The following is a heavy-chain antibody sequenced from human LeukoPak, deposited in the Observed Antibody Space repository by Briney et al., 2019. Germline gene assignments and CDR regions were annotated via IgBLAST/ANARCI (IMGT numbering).Heavy chain of an antibody. Sequence: PSETLSLTCSVSGGSISSSSYYWGWIRQPPGKGLEWIGTIYYRGTTYCNPALKSRVIISVDTSKNQFSLKLSSVTAADTAVYYCARLVGAATDPFDYWGQGTLVTVSS. D-gene: IGHD1-26*01. J-gene: IGHJ4*02. CDR2: IYYRGTT. CDR3: ARLVGAATDPFDY. V-gene: IGHV4-39*01. CDR1: GGSISSSSYY.